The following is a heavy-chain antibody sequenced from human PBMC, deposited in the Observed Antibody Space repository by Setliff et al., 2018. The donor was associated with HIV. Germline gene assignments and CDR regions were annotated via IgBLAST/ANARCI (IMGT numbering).Heavy chain of an antibody. D-gene: IGHD3-9*01. CDR3: ARGQLRYLANDYYFDY. J-gene: IGHJ4*03. CDR2: VYDSGNT. V-gene: IGHV4-38-2*01. Sequence: PSETLSLTCAIPDQLISSGNYWGWIRQPPGRGLEWIGSVYDSGNTYYKPALESRAAISLDTSMNQFSLKLSSVTAADTAVYYCARGQLRYLANDYYFDYWVPETLLVTVSS. CDR1: DQLISSGNY.